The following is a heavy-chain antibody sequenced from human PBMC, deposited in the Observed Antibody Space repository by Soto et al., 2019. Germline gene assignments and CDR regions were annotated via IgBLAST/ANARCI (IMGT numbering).Heavy chain of an antibody. D-gene: IGHD2-8*01. J-gene: IGHJ3*02. V-gene: IGHV3-48*02. CDR2: ISSSSSTI. CDR1: GFTFSSYS. Sequence: EVQLVESGGGLVQPGGSLRLSCAASGFTFSSYSMNWVRQAPGKGLEWVSYISSSSSTIYYADSVKGRFTISRDNAKNSLYLQLNGLRDEDTAVYYCAREKAIMRAFDIWGQGTMVTVSS. CDR3: AREKAIMRAFDI.